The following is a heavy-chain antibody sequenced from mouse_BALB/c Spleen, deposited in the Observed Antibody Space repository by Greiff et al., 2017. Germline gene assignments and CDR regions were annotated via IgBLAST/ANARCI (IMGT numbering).Heavy chain of an antibody. V-gene: IGHV5-4*02. CDR2: ISDGGSYT. J-gene: IGHJ4*01. Sequence: DVQLVESGGGLVKPGGSLKLSCAASGFTFSDYYMYWVRQTPEKRLEWVATISDGGSYTYYPDSVKGRFTISRDNAKNNLYLQMSSLKCEDTAMYYGAREKGKNYGMDYWGQGTSVTVSA. D-gene: IGHD2-1*01. CDR1: GFTFSDYY. CDR3: AREKGKNYGMDY.